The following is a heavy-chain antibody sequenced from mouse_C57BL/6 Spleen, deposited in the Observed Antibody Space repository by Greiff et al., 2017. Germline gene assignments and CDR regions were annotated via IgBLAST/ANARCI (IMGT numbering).Heavy chain of an antibody. CDR1: GYTFTSYW. V-gene: IGHV1-61*01. D-gene: IGHD2-5*01. J-gene: IGHJ2*01. CDR3: ARWAIVRGYFDY. Sequence: QVQLQQPGAELVRPGSSVKLSCKASGYTFTSYWMDWVKQRPGQGLEWIGNIYPSDSETHYNQKFKDKATLTVDKSSSPAYMQLSSLTSEDSAVYYCARWAIVRGYFDYWGQGTTLTVSS. CDR2: IYPSDSET.